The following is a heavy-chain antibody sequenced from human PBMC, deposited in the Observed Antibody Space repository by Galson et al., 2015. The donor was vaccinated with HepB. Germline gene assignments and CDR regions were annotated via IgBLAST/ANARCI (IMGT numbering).Heavy chain of an antibody. CDR1: GFTSSTYA. D-gene: IGHD6-19*01. CDR3: AKGRYSSGWCGAFDI. V-gene: IGHV3-23*01. Sequence: SLRLSCAASGFTSSTYAMSWVRQAPGKGLEWVSAFSFSGDDTFYRDSVKGRFTISRDNSKNTLYLQMNSLRAENTAIYYCAKGRYSSGWCGAFDIWGQGTVVTVSS. J-gene: IGHJ3*02. CDR2: FSFSGDDT.